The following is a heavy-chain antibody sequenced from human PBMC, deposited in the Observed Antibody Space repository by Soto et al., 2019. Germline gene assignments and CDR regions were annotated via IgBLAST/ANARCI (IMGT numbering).Heavy chain of an antibody. Sequence: QVQLVQSGAEVKKPGSSVKVSCKASGGTFSSYAISWVRQAPGQGLEWMGGIIPIFGTANYAQKFQGRVTITADESTSTAYMGLSSLRSEDTGVYYCARDDVDTAMPYGMDVWGHGTTVTVSS. CDR1: GGTFSSYA. V-gene: IGHV1-69*12. CDR2: IIPIFGTA. CDR3: ARDDVDTAMPYGMDV. J-gene: IGHJ6*02. D-gene: IGHD5-18*01.